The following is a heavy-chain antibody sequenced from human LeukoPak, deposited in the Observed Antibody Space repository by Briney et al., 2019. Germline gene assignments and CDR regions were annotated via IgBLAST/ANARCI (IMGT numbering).Heavy chain of an antibody. CDR3: ARVGGRVVITTSFDY. J-gene: IGHJ4*02. CDR2: INSDGSST. V-gene: IGHV3-74*01. D-gene: IGHD3-22*01. CDR1: GFTFSSYW. Sequence: GGSLRLSCAASGFTFSSYWMHWVRQAPGKGLVWVSRINSDGSSTSYADSVKGRFTISRDNAKNSLYLQMNSLRAEDTAVYYCARVGGRVVITTSFDYWGQGTLVTVSS.